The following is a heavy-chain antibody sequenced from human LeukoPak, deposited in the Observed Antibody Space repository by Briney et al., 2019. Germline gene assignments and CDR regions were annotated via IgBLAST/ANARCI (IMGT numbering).Heavy chain of an antibody. CDR2: INHSGST. CDR1: GGSFSGYY. V-gene: IGHV4-34*01. CDR3: ARDSFYAGVDY. J-gene: IGHJ4*02. Sequence: SETLSLTCAVYGGSFSGYYWSWIRQPPGKGLEWIGEINHSGSTNYNPSLKSRVTISVDTSKNQFSLKLSSVTAADTAVYYCARDSFYAGVDYWGQGTLVTVSS. D-gene: IGHD3-16*01.